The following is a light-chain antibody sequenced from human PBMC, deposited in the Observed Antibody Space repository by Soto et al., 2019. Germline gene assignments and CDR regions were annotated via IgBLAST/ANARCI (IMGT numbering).Light chain of an antibody. Sequence: EIVMTQSPATLSVSPGERATLSCRAGQGVTTNFAWYQQKSGQSPRLLIYDVSIRATGVPARFSGTGSETDFTLTITRLEPEDSAVYFCQQYTGPPTTFGQGTRLEIK. J-gene: IGKJ5*01. CDR3: QQYTGPPTT. CDR2: DVS. V-gene: IGKV3-15*01. CDR1: QGVTTN.